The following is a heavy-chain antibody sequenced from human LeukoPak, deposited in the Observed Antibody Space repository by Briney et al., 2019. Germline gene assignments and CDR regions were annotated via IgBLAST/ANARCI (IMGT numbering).Heavy chain of an antibody. CDR2: ISGSGGST. D-gene: IGHD4-17*01. CDR1: GLTFSSYA. V-gene: IGHV3-23*01. CDR3: AKATTVTMWSDY. J-gene: IGHJ4*02. Sequence: PGGSLRLSCAASGLTFSSYAMSWVRQAPGKGLEWVSAISGSGGSTYYADSVKGRFTISRDNSKNTLYLQMNSLRAEDTAVYYCAKATTVTMWSDYWGQGTLVTVSS.